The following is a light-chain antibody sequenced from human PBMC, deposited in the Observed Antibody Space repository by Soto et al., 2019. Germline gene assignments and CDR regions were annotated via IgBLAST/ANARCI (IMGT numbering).Light chain of an antibody. CDR1: NSNIGAGYD. CDR2: GNN. J-gene: IGLJ2*01. CDR3: QSYDNSLNVV. Sequence: QSVVPQPPSVSGAPGQRVTISCTGNNSNIGAGYDVHWYRRLPGTAPGLLIYGNNNRPSGVPDRFSGSKSGTSASLAITGLQAEDEGDYYCQSYDNSLNVVFGGGTKLTVL. V-gene: IGLV1-40*01.